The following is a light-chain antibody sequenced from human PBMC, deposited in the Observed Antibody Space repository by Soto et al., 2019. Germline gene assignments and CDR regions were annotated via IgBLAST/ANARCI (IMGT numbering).Light chain of an antibody. CDR2: GAS. V-gene: IGKV3-20*01. CDR1: QSVGRTF. CDR3: QQYGSAPST. Sequence: IVLTQSPGTLSLSPGDRATLSCRARQSVGRTFLAWYQQKPGQAPRLLIYGASNRATGIPDTYSGSGSGTDFTLTISRLEPEDFAVYYCQQYGSAPSTFGGGTKVEIK. J-gene: IGKJ4*01.